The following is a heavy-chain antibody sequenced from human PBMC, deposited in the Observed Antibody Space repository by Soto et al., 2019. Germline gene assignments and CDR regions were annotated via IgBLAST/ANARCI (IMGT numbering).Heavy chain of an antibody. CDR3: AKIYDFWSRHHDSFDV. V-gene: IGHV3-23*01. Sequence: EVQLFESGGGLVQPGGSLRLSCAASGFTFGRYAMTWVRQAPGKGLEWVSGINGNGGDTYYADSVKGRFTISRDNPKNTVYLQMNSLRVEDMAVYYCAKIYDFWSRHHDSFDVWGQGTLVIVSS. CDR1: GFTFGRYA. D-gene: IGHD3-3*01. J-gene: IGHJ3*01. CDR2: INGNGGDT.